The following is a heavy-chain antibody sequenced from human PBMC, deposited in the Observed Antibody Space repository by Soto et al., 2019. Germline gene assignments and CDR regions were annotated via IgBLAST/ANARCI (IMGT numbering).Heavy chain of an antibody. J-gene: IGHJ4*02. D-gene: IGHD3-22*01. CDR2: IIPIFGTV. CDR3: ARREYYYDSSGSHFDY. CDR1: GGTFSTYG. V-gene: IGHV1-69*13. Sequence: SVKVSCKASGGTFSTYGIIWVRQAPGQGLEWMGGIIPIFGTVNYAQKFQGRVTITADESTSTAYMELSGLRSEDTAVYYCARREYYYDSSGSHFDYWGQGTLVTVSS.